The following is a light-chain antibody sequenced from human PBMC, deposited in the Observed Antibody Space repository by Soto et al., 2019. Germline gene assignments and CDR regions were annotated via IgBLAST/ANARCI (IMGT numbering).Light chain of an antibody. V-gene: IGKV3-11*01. CDR1: QSVSSY. Sequence: EIVLTQSPATLSLSPGERATLSCRASQSVSSYLAWYQQKPGQAPRLLIYDASNRASGIPARFSGSGSGTDFTLTISSLEPEYFSVYYFQQRSNWPRITFGPGTKVDIK. J-gene: IGKJ3*01. CDR3: QQRSNWPRIT. CDR2: DAS.